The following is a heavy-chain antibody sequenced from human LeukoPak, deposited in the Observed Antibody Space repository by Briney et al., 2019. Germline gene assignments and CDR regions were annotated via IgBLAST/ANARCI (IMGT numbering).Heavy chain of an antibody. J-gene: IGHJ6*03. CDR2: MYYSGST. D-gene: IGHD5-12*01. CDR1: GGSISSYY. CDR3: ARRLRGYSGYDYYYYMDV. Sequence: SETLSLTCTASGGSISSYYWSWIRQPPGKGLEWIGYMYYSGSTNYNPSLKSRVTISVDTSKNQFSLKLSSVTAADTAVYYCARRLRGYSGYDYYYYMDVWGKGTTVTVSS. V-gene: IGHV4-59*01.